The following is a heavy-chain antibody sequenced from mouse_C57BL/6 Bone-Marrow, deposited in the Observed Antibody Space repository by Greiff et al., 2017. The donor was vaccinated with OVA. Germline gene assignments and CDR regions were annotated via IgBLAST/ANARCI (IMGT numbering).Heavy chain of an antibody. J-gene: IGHJ3*01. Sequence: QVQLQQSGAELVRPGASVTLSCKASGYTFTDYEMHWVKQTPVHGLEWIGAIDPETGGTAYNQKFKGKAILTADKSSSIAYMELRSLTSEDSAVDYCTRSVGRGFAYWGQGTRVTVSA. CDR2: IDPETGGT. D-gene: IGHD4-1*01. CDR3: TRSVGRGFAY. CDR1: GYTFTDYE. V-gene: IGHV1-15*01.